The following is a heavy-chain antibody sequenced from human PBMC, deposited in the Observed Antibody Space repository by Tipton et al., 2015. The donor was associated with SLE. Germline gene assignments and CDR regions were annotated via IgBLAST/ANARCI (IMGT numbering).Heavy chain of an antibody. Sequence: TLSLTCTVSGGSISSGGYYWSWIRQHPGKGLEWIGSIYHSGSTYYNPAPKSRVTISVDTSKNQFSLKLSSVTAADTAVYYCARELYYYDSSGYYYYDAFEIWGQGTMVTVSS. CDR1: GGSISSGGYY. CDR2: IYHSGST. D-gene: IGHD3-22*01. CDR3: ARELYYYDSSGYYYYDAFEI. V-gene: IGHV4-39*07. J-gene: IGHJ3*02.